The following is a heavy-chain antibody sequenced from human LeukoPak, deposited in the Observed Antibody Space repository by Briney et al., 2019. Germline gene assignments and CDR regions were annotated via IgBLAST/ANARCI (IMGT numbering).Heavy chain of an antibody. D-gene: IGHD1-1*01. Sequence: SETLSLTCTVSDGSINSYYWSWIRQPPEKGLEWFGCISDRGTTNYNPSLKSRVTISVDTSKKEFSLKLSSVTAADTAVYYCARVTWFPGTSYYYMDVWGKGTTVTVSS. V-gene: IGHV4-59*01. CDR2: ISDRGTT. J-gene: IGHJ6*03. CDR3: ARVTWFPGTSYYYMDV. CDR1: DGSINSYY.